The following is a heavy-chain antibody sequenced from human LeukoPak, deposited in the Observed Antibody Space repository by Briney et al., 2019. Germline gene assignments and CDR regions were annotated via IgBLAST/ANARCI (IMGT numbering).Heavy chain of an antibody. J-gene: IGHJ4*02. CDR2: IRYDGSNK. CDR3: ARSLTMVRAYGY. Sequence: GGSLRLSCAASGFTLSVYGMHWVRQAPGKGLEWVAFIRYDGSNKYYADSVKGRFTISRDNSKNTVYLQMNSLRTEDTAVYYCARSLTMVRAYGYWGQGTLVTVSS. CDR1: GFTLSVYG. V-gene: IGHV3-30*02. D-gene: IGHD3-10*01.